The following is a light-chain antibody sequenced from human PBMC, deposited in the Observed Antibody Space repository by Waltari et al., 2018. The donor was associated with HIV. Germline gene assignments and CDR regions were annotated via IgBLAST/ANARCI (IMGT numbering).Light chain of an antibody. V-gene: IGLV1-40*01. CDR2: GNT. Sequence: QSVLTQPPSVSGAPGQRVTIPCTGSNSNIGAGFDVNWYQQLPGPAPKLLIHGNTNRPSGVPDRVSGSKSGTSASLTITGLQSEDEADYYCQSYDSSRNSCVFGGGSKLAVL. J-gene: IGLJ3*02. CDR1: NSNIGAGFD. CDR3: QSYDSSRNSCV.